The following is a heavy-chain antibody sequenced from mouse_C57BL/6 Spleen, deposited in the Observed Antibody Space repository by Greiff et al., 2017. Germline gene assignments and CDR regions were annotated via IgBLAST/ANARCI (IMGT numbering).Heavy chain of an antibody. Sequence: EVKLMESGGGLVKPGGSLKLSCAASGFAFSSYAMSWVRQTPEKRLEWVATISDGGSYTYYPDNVKGRFTISRDNAKNNLYLQMSHLKSEDTAMYYCARDRFTTAMDYWGQGTSVTVSS. CDR2: ISDGGSYT. CDR1: GFAFSSYA. V-gene: IGHV5-4*01. J-gene: IGHJ4*01. CDR3: ARDRFTTAMDY. D-gene: IGHD1-1*01.